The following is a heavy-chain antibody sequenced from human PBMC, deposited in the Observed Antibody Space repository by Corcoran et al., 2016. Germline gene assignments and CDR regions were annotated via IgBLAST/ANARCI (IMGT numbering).Heavy chain of an antibody. D-gene: IGHD2-15*01. CDR2: ISAYNGNT. CDR3: TRGGYCSGASCPQRRYYYYGMDV. J-gene: IGHJ6*02. V-gene: IGHV1-18*01. CDR1: GYTFTSYG. Sequence: QVQLVQSGAELKKPGASVKVSCKASGYTFTSYGISWVRQAPGQGLEWMGWISAYNGNTNYAQKLQGRVTMTTDTSTGTAYMELRSLRSDDTAVYYCTRGGYCSGASCPQRRYYYYGMDVWGQGTTVTVSS.